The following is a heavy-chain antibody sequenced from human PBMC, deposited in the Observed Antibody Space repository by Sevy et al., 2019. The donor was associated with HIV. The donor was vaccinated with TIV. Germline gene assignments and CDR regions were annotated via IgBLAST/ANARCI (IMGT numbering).Heavy chain of an antibody. CDR2: IGTAGDT. J-gene: IGHJ4*02. Sequence: GGSLRLSCAASGFTFSSYDMHWDRQATGKGLEWVSAIGTAGDTYYPGSVKGRFTISRENAKNSLYLQMNSLRAGDTAVYYCARGAREYSSSWYVFDYWGQGTLVTVSS. D-gene: IGHD6-13*01. CDR3: ARGAREYSSSWYVFDY. CDR1: GFTFSSYD. V-gene: IGHV3-13*01.